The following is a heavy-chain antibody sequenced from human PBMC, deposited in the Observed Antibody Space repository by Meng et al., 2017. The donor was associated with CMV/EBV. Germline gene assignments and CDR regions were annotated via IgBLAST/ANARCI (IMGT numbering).Heavy chain of an antibody. V-gene: IGHV3-49*04. Sequence: GGSLRLSCTASGFTFGDYAMSWVRQAPGKGLEWVGFIRSKAYGGTTEYAASVKGRFTISRDDSKSIAYLQMNSLKTEDTAVYYCMSTMVRGVITFDYWGQGTQVTVSS. D-gene: IGHD3-10*01. J-gene: IGHJ4*02. CDR1: GFTFGDYA. CDR2: IRSKAYGGTT. CDR3: MSTMVRGVITFDY.